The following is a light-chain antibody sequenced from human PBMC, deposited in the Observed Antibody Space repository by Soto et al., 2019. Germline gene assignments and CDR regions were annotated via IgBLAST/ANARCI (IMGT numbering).Light chain of an antibody. V-gene: IGLV1-47*01. CDR2: RNN. J-gene: IGLJ2*01. CDR3: AAWEDSLSGVV. Sequence: QSVLTQPPSASGTPGQRVTISCSGSRSNIGSNYVYWYQQLPGTAPKLLIYRNNQRPSGVPDRFSGSKSGTSASLAISGLRSENEADYYCAAWEDSLSGVVFGGGTKLAVL. CDR1: RSNIGSNY.